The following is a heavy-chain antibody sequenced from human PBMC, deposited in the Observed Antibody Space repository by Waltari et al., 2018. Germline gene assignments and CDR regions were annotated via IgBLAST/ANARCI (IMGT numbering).Heavy chain of an antibody. CDR1: GGSISSSTYY. V-gene: IGHV4-39*01. Sequence: QLQLQESGPGLVKPSETLSLTCIVSGGSISSSTYYWGWIRQPPGKGLAWIGSAYYGGSTYYNPSLKSRVTISVDTSKNQFSLKVSSVTAADTALYYCGRITFGGVIAPWGQGTLVTVSS. J-gene: IGHJ5*02. D-gene: IGHD3-16*01. CDR3: GRITFGGVIAP. CDR2: AYYGGST.